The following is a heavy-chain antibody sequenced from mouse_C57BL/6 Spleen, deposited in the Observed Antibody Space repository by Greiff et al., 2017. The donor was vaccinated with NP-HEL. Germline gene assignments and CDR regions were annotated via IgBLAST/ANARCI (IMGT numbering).Heavy chain of an antibody. V-gene: IGHV1-69*01. CDR3: ARSFYDGYHDY. CDR2: IDPSDSYT. J-gene: IGHJ2*01. Sequence: QVQLQQPGAELVMPGASVKLSCKASGYTFTSYWMHWVKQRPGQGLEWIGEIDPSDSYTNYNQKFKGKSTLTVDKSSSTAYMQLSSLTSEDSAVYYCARSFYDGYHDYWGQGTTLTVSS. D-gene: IGHD2-3*01. CDR1: GYTFTSYW.